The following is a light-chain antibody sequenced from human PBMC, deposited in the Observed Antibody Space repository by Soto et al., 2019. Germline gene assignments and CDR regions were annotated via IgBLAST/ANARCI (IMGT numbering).Light chain of an antibody. CDR2: AAS. CDR1: QGISNY. J-gene: IGKJ1*01. V-gene: IGKV1-27*01. CDR3: QKYSSAPRT. Sequence: DIQMTQSPSSLSASVGDRVTITCRASQGISNYLAWYQQKPGKVPKLLIYAASTLQSVVPSRFSGSGSGTDFTLTISRLEPEDVATYYCQKYSSAPRTFGQGTKVEIK.